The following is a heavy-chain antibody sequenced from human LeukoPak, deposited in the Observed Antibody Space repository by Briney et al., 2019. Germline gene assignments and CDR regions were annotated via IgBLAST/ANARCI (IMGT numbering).Heavy chain of an antibody. CDR3: ARGIAARPTPYYYYYYYMDV. CDR2: INPNSGGT. CDR1: GYTFTDYY. V-gene: IGHV1-2*02. Sequence: APVKVSCKVSGYTFTDYYMHWVRQAPGQGLEWMGWINPNSGGTNYAQKFQGRVTMTRDTSISTAYMELSRLRSDDTAVYYCARGIAARPTPYYYYYYYMDVWGKGTTVTVSS. J-gene: IGHJ6*03. D-gene: IGHD6-6*01.